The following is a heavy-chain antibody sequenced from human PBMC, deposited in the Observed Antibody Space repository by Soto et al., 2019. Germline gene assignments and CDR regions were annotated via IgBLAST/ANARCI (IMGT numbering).Heavy chain of an antibody. D-gene: IGHD1-20*01. Sequence: PGGSLRLSCAAPGFTFSSYSMNWVRNAPGKGLEGVSSISSSSSYIYYADSVKGRFTISRDNAKNSLYLQMNSLRAEDTAVSYIARAQGISPPFYIESWGQGTLVTVSS. CDR3: ARAQGISPPFYIES. J-gene: IGHJ4*02. CDR2: ISSSSSYI. V-gene: IGHV3-21*01. CDR1: GFTFSSYS.